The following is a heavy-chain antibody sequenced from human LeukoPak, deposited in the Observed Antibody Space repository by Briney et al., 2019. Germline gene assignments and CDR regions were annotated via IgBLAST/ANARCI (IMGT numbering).Heavy chain of an antibody. CDR2: INTDGSST. Sequence: GGSLRLSCAASGFTFSSYWMHWVRQAPGKGLVWVSRINTDGSSTSYADSVKGRFTISRDNAKNSLYLQMNSLRAEDTAVYYCARDPAAAPKVVYFDLWGRGTLVTVSS. CDR1: GFTFSSYW. D-gene: IGHD6-13*01. CDR3: ARDPAAAPKVVYFDL. J-gene: IGHJ2*01. V-gene: IGHV3-74*01.